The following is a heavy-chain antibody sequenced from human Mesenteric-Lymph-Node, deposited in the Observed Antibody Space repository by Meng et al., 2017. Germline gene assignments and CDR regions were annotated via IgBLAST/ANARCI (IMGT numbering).Heavy chain of an antibody. D-gene: IGHD4-17*01. V-gene: IGHV4-61*02. CDR2: IYTSGST. CDR1: CGSISSGSYY. J-gene: IGHJ2*01. CDR3: ASDYGDSDWYFDL. Sequence: QVPLRESGPGLVKPSQTLSLTCTVSCGSISSGSYYWSWIRQPAGKGLEWIGRIYTSGSTNYNPSLKSRVTISVDTSKNQFSLKLSSVTAADTAVYYCASDYGDSDWYFDLWGRGTLVTVSS.